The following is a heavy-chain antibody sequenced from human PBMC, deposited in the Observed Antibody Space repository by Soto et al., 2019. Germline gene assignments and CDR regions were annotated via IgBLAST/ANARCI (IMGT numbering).Heavy chain of an antibody. CDR1: GFTFSTYW. CDR3: ARGTRVIPAESDFDY. J-gene: IGHJ4*02. V-gene: IGHV3-74*01. Sequence: EVQLVESGGGLVQPGGSLRLSCAASGFTFSTYWMHWVRQAPGKGLVWVSRTNTDGSSTTYADSVEGRFTISRDNAKNTLYLQMNSLRAEDTPVYYCARGTRVIPAESDFDYWGQGTLVTVSS. CDR2: TNTDGSST. D-gene: IGHD2-2*01.